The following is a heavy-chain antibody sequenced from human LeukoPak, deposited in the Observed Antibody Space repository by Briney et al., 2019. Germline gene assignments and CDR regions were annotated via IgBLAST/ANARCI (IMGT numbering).Heavy chain of an antibody. CDR2: ISGSGGST. Sequence: GGSLRLSCAASGFTFSSYAMSWVRQAPGKGLEWVSAISGSGGSTYYADSVKGRFTISRDDSKNTLYLQMNSLRAEDTAVYYCAKTPPWYSSSWYFDYWGQGTLVTVSS. CDR1: GFTFSSYA. V-gene: IGHV3-23*01. CDR3: AKTPPWYSSSWYFDY. D-gene: IGHD6-13*01. J-gene: IGHJ4*02.